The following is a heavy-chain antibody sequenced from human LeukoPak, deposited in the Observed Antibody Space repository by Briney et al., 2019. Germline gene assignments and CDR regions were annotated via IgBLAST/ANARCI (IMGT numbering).Heavy chain of an antibody. CDR1: GFTFSDYY. Sequence: GGSLRLSCAASGFTFSDYYMTWLRQAPGKGLEWISYISSSGNSMYYADSVKGRFTISRDNAKKSLYLQMNSLRAEDTAVYYCARRRGGSYHDYWGQGTLVTVSS. D-gene: IGHD1-26*01. J-gene: IGHJ4*02. CDR3: ARRRGGSYHDY. V-gene: IGHV3-11*01. CDR2: ISSSGNSM.